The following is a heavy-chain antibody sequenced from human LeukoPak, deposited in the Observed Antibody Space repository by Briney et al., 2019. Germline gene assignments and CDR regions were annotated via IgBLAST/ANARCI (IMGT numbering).Heavy chain of an antibody. CDR3: ARAQLGYQLLLDY. CDR2: IIPIFGTA. CDR1: GGTFSSYA. D-gene: IGHD2-2*01. Sequence: SVNVSCKASGGTFSSYAISWVRQAPGQGLEWMGGIIPIFGTANYAQKFQGRVTITADKSTSTAYMELSSLRSEDTAVYYCARAQLGYQLLLDYWGQGTLVTVSS. V-gene: IGHV1-69*06. J-gene: IGHJ4*02.